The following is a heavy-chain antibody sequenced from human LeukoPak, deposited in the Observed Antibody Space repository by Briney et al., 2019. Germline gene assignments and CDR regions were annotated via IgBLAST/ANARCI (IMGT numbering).Heavy chain of an antibody. Sequence: SETLSLTCTVSGGSISSYYWSWIRQPAGKGLEWIGRIYTSGSTNYNPSLKSRVTMSVDTSKNQFSLKLSSVTAADTAVYYCARDQYDYVWGSYRSNYYYGMDVWGQGTTVTVSS. D-gene: IGHD3-16*02. CDR1: GGSISSYY. J-gene: IGHJ6*02. V-gene: IGHV4-4*07. CDR2: IYTSGST. CDR3: ARDQYDYVWGSYRSNYYYGMDV.